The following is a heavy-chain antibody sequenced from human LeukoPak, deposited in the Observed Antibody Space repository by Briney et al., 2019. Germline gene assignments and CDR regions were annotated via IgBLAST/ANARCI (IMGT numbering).Heavy chain of an antibody. Sequence: PGGSLRLSCAAPGFTFSSYSMSWVRQAPGKGLEWVSYISSSSSTIYYADSVKGRFTISRDNAKNSLYLQMNSLRDEDTGVYYCAKGLRTGVGPYMGYHYYMDVWGKGATVTVSS. CDR3: AKGLRTGVGPYMGYHYYMDV. CDR2: ISSSSSTI. D-gene: IGHD3-16*01. CDR1: GFTFSSYS. J-gene: IGHJ6*03. V-gene: IGHV3-48*02.